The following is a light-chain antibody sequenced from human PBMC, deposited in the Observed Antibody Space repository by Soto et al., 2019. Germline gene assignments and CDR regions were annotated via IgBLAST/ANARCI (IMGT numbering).Light chain of an antibody. CDR2: GAT. Sequence: DIQMTQSPSSVSASVGDRVIITCRASQGISSWLSWYQQKPGKAPKLLVYGATTLQSGVPSRFSGSGSGTDFTLTISSLASEDFATYDCQQANSFPYTFGQGTKLEIK. CDR1: QGISSW. V-gene: IGKV1-12*01. J-gene: IGKJ2*01. CDR3: QQANSFPYT.